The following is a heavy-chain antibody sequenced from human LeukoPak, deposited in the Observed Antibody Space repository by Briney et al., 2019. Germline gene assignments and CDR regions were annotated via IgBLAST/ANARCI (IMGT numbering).Heavy chain of an antibody. Sequence: ASVKVSCKASGYTFTSYDINWVRQATGQGLEWMGWMNPNSGNTGYAQKSQGRVTITRNTSISTAYMELSSLRSEDTAVYYCARGLRQWLGIDYWGQGTLVTVSS. CDR2: MNPNSGNT. CDR1: GYTFTSYD. V-gene: IGHV1-8*03. CDR3: ARGLRQWLGIDY. J-gene: IGHJ4*02. D-gene: IGHD6-19*01.